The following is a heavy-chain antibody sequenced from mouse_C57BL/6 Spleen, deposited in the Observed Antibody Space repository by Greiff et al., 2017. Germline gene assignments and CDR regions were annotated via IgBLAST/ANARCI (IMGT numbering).Heavy chain of an antibody. D-gene: IGHD1-1*01. J-gene: IGHJ3*01. V-gene: IGHV1-69*01. CDR2: IDPSDSYT. CDR3: ARLDYYGSSYLAWFAY. CDR1: GYTFTSYW. Sequence: QVQLQQPGAELVMPGASVKLSCKASGYTFTSYWMPWVKQRPGQGLEWIGEIDPSDSYTNYNQKFKGKSTLTVDKSSSTAYMQLSSLTSEDSAVYYCARLDYYGSSYLAWFAYWGQGTLVTVSA.